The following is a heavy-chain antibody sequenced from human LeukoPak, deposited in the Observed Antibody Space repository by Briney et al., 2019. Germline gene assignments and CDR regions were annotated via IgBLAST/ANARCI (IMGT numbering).Heavy chain of an antibody. J-gene: IGHJ4*02. CDR1: GFTFSSYE. D-gene: IGHD2/OR15-2a*01. CDR3: ARERTTIVSGTTIGAH. V-gene: IGHV3-48*03. CDR2: ITGSGDTI. Sequence: GGSLRLSCPASGFTFSSYEMNWVRQAPGKGLEWISYITGSGDTIYYADSVKGRFTISRDNAKNSLFLQMNSLTADDTAVYYCARERTTIVSGTTIGAHWGQGTLVTVSS.